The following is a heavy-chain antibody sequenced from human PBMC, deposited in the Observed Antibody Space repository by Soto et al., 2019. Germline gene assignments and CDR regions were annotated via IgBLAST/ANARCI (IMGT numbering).Heavy chain of an antibody. D-gene: IGHD4-17*01. CDR1: GFTFTDYG. Sequence: QVYLVESGGGVVQPGTSLRLSCAASGFTFTDYGMHWVRQAPGKGLEWVAVISYDGSNKYYADSVKGRLPISRENFKSTLYLQMNSLRAEDTAVYHGAKDYGDTPGVVALGGQGTTVTVSS. V-gene: IGHV3-30*18. CDR3: AKDYGDTPGVVAL. CDR2: ISYDGSNK. J-gene: IGHJ6*02.